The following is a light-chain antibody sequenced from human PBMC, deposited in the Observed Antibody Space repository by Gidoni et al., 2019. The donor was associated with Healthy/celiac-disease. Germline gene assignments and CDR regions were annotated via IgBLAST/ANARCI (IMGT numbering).Light chain of an antibody. CDR2: AAS. CDR1: QSISSY. J-gene: IGKJ1*01. CDR3: QQSYSTPRT. Sequence: DIQMTQSPSSLSASVGDRVTITCRASQSISSYLNWYQQKPGKAPKLLIYAASSLQSGVPSSFSGSGSGTDFTLTISSLQPEDFAPYYCQQSYSTPRTFGQGTKVEIK. V-gene: IGKV1-39*01.